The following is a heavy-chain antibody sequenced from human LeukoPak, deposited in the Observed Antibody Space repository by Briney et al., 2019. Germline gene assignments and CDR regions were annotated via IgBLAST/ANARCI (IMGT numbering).Heavy chain of an antibody. D-gene: IGHD6-19*01. CDR1: GFTFSSYS. V-gene: IGHV3-21*01. J-gene: IGHJ3*02. CDR3: ARDRSVAGSRAFDI. Sequence: GGSLRLSCAASGFTFSSYSMNRVRQAPGKGLEWVSSISSSSSYIYYADSVKGRFTISRDNAKDSLYLQMNSLRAEDTAVYYCARDRSVAGSRAFDIWGQGTMVTVSS. CDR2: ISSSSSYI.